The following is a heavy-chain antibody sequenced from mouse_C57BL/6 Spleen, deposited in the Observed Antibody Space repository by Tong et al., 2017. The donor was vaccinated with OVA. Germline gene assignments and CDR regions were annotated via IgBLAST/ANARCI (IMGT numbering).Heavy chain of an antibody. CDR3: ARLYDSAWFAY. J-gene: IGHJ3*01. V-gene: IGHV5-17*02. Sequence: VQLQESGGGLVQPGGSRKLSCAASGFTFSSFGMHWVRQAPEKGLEWVAYISSGSSTIYYADTVKGRFTISRDNTKKTLYLQMSSLRSEDTAVYYCARLYDSAWFAYWGQGTLVTVSA. D-gene: IGHD2-3*01. CDR1: GFTFSSFG. CDR2: ISSGSSTI.